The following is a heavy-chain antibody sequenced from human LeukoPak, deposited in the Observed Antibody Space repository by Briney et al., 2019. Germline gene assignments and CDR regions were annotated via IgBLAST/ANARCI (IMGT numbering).Heavy chain of an antibody. CDR1: GYTFTSYY. J-gene: IGHJ3*02. V-gene: IGHV1-46*01. CDR3: ARDLCSSTSCYREGHAFDI. Sequence: ASVKVSCKASGYTFTSYYMHWVRQAPGQGLEWMGIINPSGGSTSYAQKFQGRVTMTRDTSTSTVYMELSSLRSEDTAVYYCARDLCSSTSCYREGHAFDIWGQGTMVTVSS. CDR2: INPSGGST. D-gene: IGHD2-2*02.